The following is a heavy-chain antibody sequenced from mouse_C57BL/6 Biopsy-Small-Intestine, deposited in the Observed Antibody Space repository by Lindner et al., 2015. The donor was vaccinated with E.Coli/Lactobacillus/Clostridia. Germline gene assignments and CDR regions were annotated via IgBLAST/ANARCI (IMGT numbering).Heavy chain of an antibody. CDR2: ISSGSSII. D-gene: IGHD1-1*01. V-gene: IGHV5-17*01. J-gene: IGHJ3*01. CDR3: ARPFYYGSSPLAY. Sequence: VQLQESGGGLVKPGGSLKLSCAASGFTFSDHGIHWVRQAPEKGLEWVGYISSGSSIIYYADTVKGRFTISRDNAKNTLFLQMTSLRSEDTAMYYCARPFYYGSSPLAYWGPRDSGHCLC. CDR1: GFTFSDHG.